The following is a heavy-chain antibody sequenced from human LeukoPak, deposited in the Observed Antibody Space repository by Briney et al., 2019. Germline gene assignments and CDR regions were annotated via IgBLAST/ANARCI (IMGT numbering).Heavy chain of an antibody. J-gene: IGHJ4*02. CDR2: IDPTESYI. Sequence: GESLRTSCQGSGYSFTTYWITWVRQMPGKGLEWMGTIDPTESYINYSPSFQGHVVISVDKSISTAYLKWNSLKAPDTAMYYCARVETSGSRDFDLWGQGTLVTVSS. CDR3: ARVETSGSRDFDL. CDR1: GYSFTTYW. V-gene: IGHV5-10-1*01. D-gene: IGHD3-10*01.